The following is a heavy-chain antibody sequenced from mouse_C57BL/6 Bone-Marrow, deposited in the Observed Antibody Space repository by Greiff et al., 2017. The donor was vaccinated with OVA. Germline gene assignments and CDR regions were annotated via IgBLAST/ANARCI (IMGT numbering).Heavy chain of an antibody. D-gene: IGHD3-3*01. CDR1: GYTFTSYG. CDR3: ARWVGQVDD. CDR2: ICIGNGYT. V-gene: IGHV1-58*01. J-gene: IGHJ2*01. Sequence: EVQLQQSGAELVRPGSSVKMSCKTSGYTFTSYGINWVKQRPGQGLEWIGYICIGNGYTEYNEKFKGKATLTSDTSSSTAYMQLNSLTSEDYAIYFCARWVGQVDDWGQGTTLTVSS.